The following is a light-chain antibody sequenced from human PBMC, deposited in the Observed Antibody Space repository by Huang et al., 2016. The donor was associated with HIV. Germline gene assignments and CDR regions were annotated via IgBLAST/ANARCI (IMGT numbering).Light chain of an antibody. CDR1: QTVSTS. CDR2: DAS. Sequence: EVVLTQSPATLSLSPGERATLSCRASQTVSTSLAWFQQRPGQAPRILIYDASNRVTGIPARFSGSGSGTDFTLTISSLEPEDFATYYCQQRSDRPPWTFGQGTKVEFK. CDR3: QQRSDRPPWT. J-gene: IGKJ1*01. V-gene: IGKV3-11*01.